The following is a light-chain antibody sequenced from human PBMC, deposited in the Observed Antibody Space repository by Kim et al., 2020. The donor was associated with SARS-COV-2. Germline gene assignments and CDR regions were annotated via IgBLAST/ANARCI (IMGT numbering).Light chain of an antibody. CDR3: QQYYDWPWT. CDR2: TAS. J-gene: IGKJ1*01. Sequence: EIVMTQSPATLSVSPGEGVTLSCRASQSISTNLGWYQQKPGQAPRLLIYTASTMATGIPARFSGSGSGTEFTLTISSLQSEDFAVYSCQQYYDWPWTFGQGTKVEI. CDR1: QSISTN. V-gene: IGKV3-15*01.